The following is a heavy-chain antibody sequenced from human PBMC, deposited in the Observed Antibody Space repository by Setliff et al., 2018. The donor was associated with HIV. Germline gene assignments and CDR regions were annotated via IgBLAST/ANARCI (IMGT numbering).Heavy chain of an antibody. CDR3: SRFSTRDTFDV. CDR1: GFTFNNYV. J-gene: IGHJ3*01. D-gene: IGHD2-2*01. V-gene: IGHV1-3*03. Sequence: ASVKVSCKASGFTFNNYVIHWVCQAPGQRLEWMGWINIYNGYIKYSEEFQARVTMARDTFANTAYMELSGLRSEDTAVYYCSRFSTRDTFDVWGQGTTVTVSS. CDR2: INIYNGYI.